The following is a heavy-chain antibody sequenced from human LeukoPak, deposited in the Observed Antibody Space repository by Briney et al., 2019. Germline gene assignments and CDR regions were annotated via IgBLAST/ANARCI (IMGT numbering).Heavy chain of an antibody. V-gene: IGHV1-18*04. CDR2: ISVYNGHT. J-gene: IGHJ4*02. CDR1: GYTFTSYG. CDR3: ARDYGSIAAAGTHDY. Sequence: ASVKVSCKASGYTFTSYGISWVRQAPGQGLEWMGWISVYNGHTNYAQKLQGRVTMTTDTSTSTVYMELRSLRSDDTAVYYCARDYGSIAAAGTHDYWGQGTLVTVSS. D-gene: IGHD6-13*01.